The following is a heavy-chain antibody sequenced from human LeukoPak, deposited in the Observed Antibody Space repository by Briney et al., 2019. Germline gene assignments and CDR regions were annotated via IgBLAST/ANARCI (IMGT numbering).Heavy chain of an antibody. CDR1: GFTFSSYG. V-gene: IGHV3-23*01. Sequence: VGSLRLSCAASGFTFSSYGISWVGQAPAKGLEWVSAISGSGGSTYYAHSVKGRFTISRDNSKNTLYLQMNSLRAEDTAVYYCAKEIRYVREDGYWGQGTLVTVSS. CDR2: ISGSGGST. D-gene: IGHD3-16*01. J-gene: IGHJ4*02. CDR3: AKEIRYVREDGY.